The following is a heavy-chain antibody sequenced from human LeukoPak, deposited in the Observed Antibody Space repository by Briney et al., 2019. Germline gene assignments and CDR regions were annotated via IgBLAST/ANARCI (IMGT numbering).Heavy chain of an antibody. CDR3: ARHSSGWSWDFDY. D-gene: IGHD6-19*01. CDR2: IYYSGST. J-gene: IGHJ4*02. V-gene: IGHV4-59*01. CDR1: GGSFSGYY. Sequence: SETLSLTCAVYGGSFSGYYWSWIRQPPGKGLEWIGYIYYSGSTNYNPSLKSRVTISVDTSKNQFSLKLSSVTAADTAVYYCARHSSGWSWDFDYWGQGTLVTVSS.